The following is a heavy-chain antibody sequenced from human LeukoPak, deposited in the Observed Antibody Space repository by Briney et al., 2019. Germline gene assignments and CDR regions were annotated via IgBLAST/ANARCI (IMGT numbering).Heavy chain of an antibody. CDR3: ARLNIASTGTLDY. Sequence: SETLSLTCTVSGGSISSYYWSWIRQPPGKGLEWIGYIYYSGSTNYNPSLKSRVTISVDTSKNQFSLNLSSVTAADTAVYYCARLNIASTGTLDYWGQGTLVTVSS. D-gene: IGHD6-13*01. J-gene: IGHJ4*02. CDR2: IYYSGST. CDR1: GGSISSYY. V-gene: IGHV4-59*01.